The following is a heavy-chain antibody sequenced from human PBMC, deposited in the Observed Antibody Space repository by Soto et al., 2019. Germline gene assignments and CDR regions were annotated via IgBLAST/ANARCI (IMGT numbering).Heavy chain of an antibody. CDR2: IYHSGST. J-gene: IGHJ3*02. Sequence: PSETLSLTCAVSGSSISSRNWWSWVRRPPGKGLEWIGEIYHSGSTNYNPSLKSRVTISVDKSKNQFSLKLSSVTAADTAVYYCASQFINHAFDIWGQGTMVTVSS. CDR1: GSSISSRNW. V-gene: IGHV4-4*02. D-gene: IGHD3-10*01. CDR3: ASQFINHAFDI.